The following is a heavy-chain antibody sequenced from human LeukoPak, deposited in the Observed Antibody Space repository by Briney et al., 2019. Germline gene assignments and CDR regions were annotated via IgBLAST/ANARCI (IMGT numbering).Heavy chain of an antibody. Sequence: PGGSLRLSCATSGFTFSSYGMHWVRQAPGKGLEWVANINQDGSEKYYVDSAKGRFTTSRDNAKNSLYMQMNSLRAEDTAVYYCGLYSSSQTAMDVWGQGTAVTVSS. CDR3: GLYSSSQTAMDV. CDR2: INQDGSEK. D-gene: IGHD2-2*01. V-gene: IGHV3-7*01. J-gene: IGHJ6*02. CDR1: GFTFSSYG.